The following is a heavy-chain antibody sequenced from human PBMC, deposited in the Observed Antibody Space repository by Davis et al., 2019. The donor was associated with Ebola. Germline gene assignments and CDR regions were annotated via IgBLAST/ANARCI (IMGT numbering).Heavy chain of an antibody. CDR3: AKSSVGATSVVPAFDI. Sequence: GESLKTSCAASGFTFSSYGMHWVRQAPGKGLEWVAVISYDGSNKYYADSVKGRFTISRDNSKNTLYLQMNSLRAEDTAVYYCAKSSVGATSVVPAFDIWGQGTMVTVSS. CDR1: GFTFSSYG. V-gene: IGHV3-30*18. D-gene: IGHD1-26*01. J-gene: IGHJ3*02. CDR2: ISYDGSNK.